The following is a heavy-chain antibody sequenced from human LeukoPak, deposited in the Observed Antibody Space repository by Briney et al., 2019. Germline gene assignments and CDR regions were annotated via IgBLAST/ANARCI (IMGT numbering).Heavy chain of an antibody. Sequence: GGSLRLSCAASGFTFSNYAMSWVRQAPGKGLEWVSAISGSGDSIHYADSVKGRFTISRDNSKNTLYLQMNSLRGEDTAVYYCAKSGIAAAGTWFDPWGQGTLVTVSS. J-gene: IGHJ5*02. D-gene: IGHD6-13*01. CDR1: GFTFSNYA. CDR3: AKSGIAAAGTWFDP. V-gene: IGHV3-23*01. CDR2: ISGSGDSI.